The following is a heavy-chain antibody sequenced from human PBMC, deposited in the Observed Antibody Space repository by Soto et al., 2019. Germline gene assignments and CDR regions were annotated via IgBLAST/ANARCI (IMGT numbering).Heavy chain of an antibody. CDR2: IYPDDSDT. V-gene: IGHV5-51*01. CDR1: GYSFSSYW. J-gene: IGHJ6*02. D-gene: IGHD6-25*01. CDR3: AMPVRAASRPESKGMDV. Sequence: ESLKLSCKGSGYSFSSYWIAWVRQMPGKGLEWMGIIYPDDSDTRYSPSFEGQVTISADKSINTAYLQWSSLRASDTAMYYCAMPVRAASRPESKGMDVSGQQTTLTVSS.